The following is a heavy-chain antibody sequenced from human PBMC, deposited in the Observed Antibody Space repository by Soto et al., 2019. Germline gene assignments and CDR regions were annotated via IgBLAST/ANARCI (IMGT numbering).Heavy chain of an antibody. D-gene: IGHD3-10*01. CDR3: ASASYYYGSGTVPPFFY. J-gene: IGHJ4*02. CDR1: GGSISSGDYY. Sequence: SETLSLTCTVSGGSISSGDYYWSWIRQPPGKGLEWIGYIYYSGSTYYNPSLKSRVTISVDTSKNQFSLKLSSVTAADTAVYYCASASYYYGSGTVPPFFYWGQGTLVTVSS. V-gene: IGHV4-30-4*01. CDR2: IYYSGST.